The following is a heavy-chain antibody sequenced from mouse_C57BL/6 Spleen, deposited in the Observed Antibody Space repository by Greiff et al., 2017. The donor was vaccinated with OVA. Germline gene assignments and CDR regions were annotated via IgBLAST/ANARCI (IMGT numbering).Heavy chain of an antibody. Sequence: EVQLQQSGPELVKPGASVKIPCKASGYTFTDYNMDWVKQSHGKSLEWIGDINPNNGGTIYNQKFKGKATLTVDKSSSTAYMELRSLTSEDTAVYYCARGPLLLLRAYFDVWGTGTTVTVSS. CDR2: INPNNGGT. V-gene: IGHV1-18*01. CDR1: GYTFTDYN. D-gene: IGHD1-1*01. CDR3: ARGPLLLLRAYFDV. J-gene: IGHJ1*03.